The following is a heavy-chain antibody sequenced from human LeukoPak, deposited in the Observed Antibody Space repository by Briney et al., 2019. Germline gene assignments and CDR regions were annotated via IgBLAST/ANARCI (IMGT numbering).Heavy chain of an antibody. CDR3: ARGSNSYGFGY. CDR2: MNPNSGNT. CDR1: GGTFSSYA. Sequence: GASVKVSCKASGGTFSSYAINWVRQATGQGLEWMGWMNPNSGNTGYAQKFQGRVTMTRNTSISTAYMELSSLRSEDTAVYYCARGSNSYGFGYWGQGTLVTVSS. J-gene: IGHJ4*02. V-gene: IGHV1-8*02. D-gene: IGHD5-18*01.